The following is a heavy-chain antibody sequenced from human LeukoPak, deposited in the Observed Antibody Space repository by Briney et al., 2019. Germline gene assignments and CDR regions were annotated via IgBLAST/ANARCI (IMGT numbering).Heavy chain of an antibody. Sequence: SETLSLTCTVSGGSISSYYWSWIRQPPGKGLEWIGYIYYSGSTNYNPSLKSRVTISVDTSKNQFSLKLSSVTAADTAVYYCARGGSGGLRYFDWSTPGQYFQHRGQGTLVTVSS. CDR1: GGSISSYY. J-gene: IGHJ1*01. CDR2: IYYSGST. CDR3: ARGGSGGLRYFDWSTPGQYFQH. V-gene: IGHV4-59*01. D-gene: IGHD3-9*01.